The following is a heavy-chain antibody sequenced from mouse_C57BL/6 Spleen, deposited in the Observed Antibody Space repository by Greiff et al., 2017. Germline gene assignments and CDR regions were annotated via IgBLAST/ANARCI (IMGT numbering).Heavy chain of an antibody. V-gene: IGHV2-2*01. CDR3: ARSTTVVANWYFDV. Sequence: VQGVESGPGLVQPSQSLSITCTVSGFSLTSYGVHWVRQSPGKGLEWLGVIWSGGSTDYNAAFISRLSISKDNSKSQVFFKMNSLQADDTAIYYCARSTTVVANWYFDVWGTGTTVTVSS. CDR2: IWSGGST. CDR1: GFSLTSYG. J-gene: IGHJ1*03. D-gene: IGHD1-1*01.